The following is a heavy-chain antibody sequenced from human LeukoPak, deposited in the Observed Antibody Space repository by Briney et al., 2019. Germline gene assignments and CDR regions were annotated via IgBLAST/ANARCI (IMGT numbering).Heavy chain of an antibody. CDR3: AKDLDGGNSNFDY. D-gene: IGHD4-23*01. Sequence: SGGSLRLSCAASGFSITDHYMDWIRQAPGKGLEWVAFIRYDGSNKYYADSVKGRFTISRDNSKNTLYLQMNSLRAEDTAVYYCAKDLDGGNSNFDYWGQGTLVTVSS. V-gene: IGHV3-30*02. J-gene: IGHJ4*02. CDR2: IRYDGSNK. CDR1: GFSITDHY.